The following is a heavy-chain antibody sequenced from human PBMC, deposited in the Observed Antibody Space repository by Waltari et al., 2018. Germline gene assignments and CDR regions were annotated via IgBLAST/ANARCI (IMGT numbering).Heavy chain of an antibody. CDR1: GYTFTGYY. V-gene: IGHV1-2*06. CDR3: ARDLAQTHAFDI. J-gene: IGHJ3*02. Sequence: QVQLVQSGAEVKKPGASVKVSCKASGYTFTGYYMHWVRQAPGQGLEWMGRINPNSGGTTYAQKFQGRVTMTRDTSISTAYMELSRLRSDDTAVYYCARDLAQTHAFDIWGQGTMVTVSS. CDR2: INPNSGGT.